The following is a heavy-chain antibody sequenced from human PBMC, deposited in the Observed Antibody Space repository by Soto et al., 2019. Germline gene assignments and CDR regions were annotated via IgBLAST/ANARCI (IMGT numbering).Heavy chain of an antibody. CDR2: INAGSGSA. CDR3: ARVSSPAAIQLWSYYYYYGMDV. CDR1: GYSFTNSA. V-gene: IGHV1-3*01. J-gene: IGHJ6*02. D-gene: IGHD5-18*01. Sequence: ASVKVSCKASGYSFTNSAIHWLRQAPGQRLEWMGWINAGSGSAKYSQKFQGRVTITRDTSASTAYMELSSLRSEDTAVYYCARVSSPAAIQLWSYYYYYGMDVWGQGTTVTVSS.